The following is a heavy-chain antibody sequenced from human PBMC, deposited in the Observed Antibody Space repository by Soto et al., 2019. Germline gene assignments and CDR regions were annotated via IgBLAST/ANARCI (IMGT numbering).Heavy chain of an antibody. Sequence: QVQLVQSGAEVKKPGSSVKVSCKASGGTFSSYAISWVRQAPGQGLEWRGGIIPISETTNYAQKFQGRVTITADESQSTAYMELSSLRSEDTAVYYGARAQGSSTSLEIYYYYYYGMDVWGQGTTVTVSS. V-gene: IGHV1-69*01. D-gene: IGHD2-2*01. J-gene: IGHJ6*02. CDR2: IIPISETT. CDR1: GGTFSSYA. CDR3: ARAQGSSTSLEIYYYYYYGMDV.